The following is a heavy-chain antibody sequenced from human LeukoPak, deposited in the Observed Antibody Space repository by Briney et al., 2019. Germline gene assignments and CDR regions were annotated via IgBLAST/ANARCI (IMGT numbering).Heavy chain of an antibody. V-gene: IGHV3-23*01. CDR2: ISGSGGST. CDR1: GFTFSSYA. J-gene: IGHJ4*02. D-gene: IGHD3-9*01. Sequence: GGSLRLSCAASGFTFSSYAMSWVRQAPGKGLEWVSAISGSGGSTYYADSVKGRFTISRDNSKNTLYLQMNSLRAEDTAVYYCAKGLRFDWLFIDYFDYWGQGTLVTVSS. CDR3: AKGLRFDWLFIDYFDY.